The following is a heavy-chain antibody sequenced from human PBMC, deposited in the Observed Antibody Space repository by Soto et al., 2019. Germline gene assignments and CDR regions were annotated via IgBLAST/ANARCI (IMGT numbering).Heavy chain of an antibody. V-gene: IGHV6-1*01. CDR2: TYYRSKWYN. J-gene: IGHJ4*02. CDR3: ARSDGRY. CDR1: GDSVSTNSAT. Sequence: PSQTLSLTCAISGDSVSTNSATWDWIRQSPSRGLEWLGRTYYRSKWYNDYAVPVKGRITINPDTSNNQLSLQLNSVTPDDTAVNYCARSDGRYWGQGTLVTVS.